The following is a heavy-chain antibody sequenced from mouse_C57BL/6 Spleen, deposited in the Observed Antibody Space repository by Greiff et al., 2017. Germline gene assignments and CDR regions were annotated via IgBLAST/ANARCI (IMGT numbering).Heavy chain of an antibody. D-gene: IGHD3-3*01. Sequence: EVQGVESGGGLVKPGGSLKLSCAASGFTFSSYAMSWVRQTPEKRLEWVATISDGGSYTYYPDNVKGRFTISRDNAKNNLYLQMSHLKSEDTAMYYCARDRTRGQQPRNYLDDWGQGTTLTVSS. CDR2: ISDGGSYT. CDR1: GFTFSSYA. V-gene: IGHV5-4*01. J-gene: IGHJ2*01. CDR3: ARDRTRGQQPRNYLDD.